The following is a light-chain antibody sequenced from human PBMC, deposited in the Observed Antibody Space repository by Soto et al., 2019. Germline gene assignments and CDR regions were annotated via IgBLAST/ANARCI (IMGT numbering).Light chain of an antibody. J-gene: IGKJ5*01. CDR3: QQYNNWPLT. V-gene: IGKV3-20*01. CDR1: QSVSNKY. Sequence: EIVLTQSPATLSVSPGERATLSCRASQSVSNKYLAWYKQKPGQAPRLFSYGASNRATGIPDRFSGSGSGTDFTLTISRLQPEDFEVYYCQQYNNWPLTFGQGTRLEIK. CDR2: GAS.